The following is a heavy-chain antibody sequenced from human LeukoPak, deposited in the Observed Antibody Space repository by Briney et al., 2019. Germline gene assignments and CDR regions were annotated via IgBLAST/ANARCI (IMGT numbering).Heavy chain of an antibody. CDR3: ARQDTGVRGWYYLDY. CDR2: ISHSGTT. J-gene: IGHJ4*02. D-gene: IGHD6-19*01. Sequence: SETLSLTCAVSGGSMTYYFWTWIRQPPGKGMEWIGSISHSGTTSYDPSLQSRVTISLDTSKNQFSLNLSSVTAADTAVYYCARQDTGVRGWYYLDYWGRGTLVTVSS. CDR1: GGSMTYYF. V-gene: IGHV4-59*01.